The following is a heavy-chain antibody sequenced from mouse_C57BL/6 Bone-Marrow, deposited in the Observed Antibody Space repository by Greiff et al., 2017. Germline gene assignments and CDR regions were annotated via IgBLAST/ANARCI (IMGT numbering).Heavy chain of an antibody. J-gene: IGHJ1*03. V-gene: IGHV1-64*01. D-gene: IGHD1-1*01. CDR3: ARSLDYGSRNWYFDV. Sequence: VQLQQPWAELVKPGASVKLSCKASGYTFTSYWMHWVKQRPGQGLEWIGMIHPNSGSTNYNEKFKSKATLTVDKSSSTAYMQLSSLTSEDSAVYYCARSLDYGSRNWYFDVWGTGTTVTVSS. CDR1: GYTFTSYW. CDR2: IHPNSGST.